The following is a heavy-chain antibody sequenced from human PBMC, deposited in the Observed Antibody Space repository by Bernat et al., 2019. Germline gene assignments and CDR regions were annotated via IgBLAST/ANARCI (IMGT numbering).Heavy chain of an antibody. J-gene: IGHJ6*02. CDR1: GFTFSSYA. D-gene: IGHD2-8*02. V-gene: IGHV3-30*04. CDR3: AKDILYYYGMDV. Sequence: QVQLVESGGGVVQPGRSLRLSCVASGFTFSSYAMHWVRQAPGMGLEWVAVISYDGSNKYYADSVKGRFTISRDNSKNTLYLQMNSLRAEDTAVYYCAKDILYYYGMDVWGQGTTVTVSS. CDR2: ISYDGSNK.